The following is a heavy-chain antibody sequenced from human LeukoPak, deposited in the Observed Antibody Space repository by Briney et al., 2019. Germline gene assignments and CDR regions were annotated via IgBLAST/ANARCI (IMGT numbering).Heavy chain of an antibody. CDR2: ISYDGSNK. J-gene: IGHJ3*02. CDR3: ASVVAFDI. Sequence: GGSLRLSCAASGFTFSSYAMHWVRQAPGKGLEWVAVISYDGSNKYYADSVKGRFTISRDNAKNSLYLQMNSLRAEDTAVYYCASVVAFDIWGQGTMVTVSS. V-gene: IGHV3-30-3*01. CDR1: GFTFSSYA. D-gene: IGHD6-6*01.